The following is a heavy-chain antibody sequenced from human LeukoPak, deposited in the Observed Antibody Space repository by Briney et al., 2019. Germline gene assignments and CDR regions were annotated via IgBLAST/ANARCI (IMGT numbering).Heavy chain of an antibody. D-gene: IGHD6-13*01. J-gene: IGHJ4*02. V-gene: IGHV3-21*01. CDR2: MTTTSSYM. Sequence: KTGGSLRLSCAASGFTFGTYATSWVRQAPGKGLEWVSSMTTTSSYMYYADSVKGRFTISRDNAKNSLYLQMNSLRAEDTALYYCARLIGRTIAAAATDYWGQGALVTVSS. CDR1: GFTFGTYA. CDR3: ARLIGRTIAAAATDY.